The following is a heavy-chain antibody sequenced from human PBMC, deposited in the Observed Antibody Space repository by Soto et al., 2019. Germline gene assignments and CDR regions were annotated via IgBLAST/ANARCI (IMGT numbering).Heavy chain of an antibody. CDR3: AKGNYGDYGGFDP. Sequence: EVQILESGGGLIQPGGSLRLSCAASGFSFSTFAMTWVRQAPGKGLEWVSTIISTGISTYYADSVKGRLTISRANSKNTLYLQMNSLRAEDSAVYYCAKGNYGDYGGFDPWGQGTLVTVSS. J-gene: IGHJ5*02. CDR2: IISTGIST. D-gene: IGHD4-17*01. V-gene: IGHV3-23*01. CDR1: GFSFSTFA.